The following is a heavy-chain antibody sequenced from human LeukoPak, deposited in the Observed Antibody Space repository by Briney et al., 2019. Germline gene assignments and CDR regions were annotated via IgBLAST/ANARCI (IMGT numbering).Heavy chain of an antibody. CDR3: AREGGIARPPYLYYYIDV. J-gene: IGHJ6*03. Sequence: ASVKVSCKASVYTFNNHDINGVRQPPGRGRAWMGWINTYSANTNYAQEFQDRVIMTTDKSTSTAYMELRSLRSDDTAVYYCAREGGIARPPYLYYYIDVWGKGTTVTVSS. CDR1: VYTFNNHD. CDR2: INTYSANT. D-gene: IGHD6-6*01. V-gene: IGHV1-18*01.